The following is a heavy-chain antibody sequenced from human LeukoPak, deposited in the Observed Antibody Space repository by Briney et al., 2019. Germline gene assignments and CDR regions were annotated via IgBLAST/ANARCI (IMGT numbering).Heavy chain of an antibody. CDR1: GFTFSSYW. D-gene: IGHD6-19*01. CDR3: ARVDSSGWYGAFDY. Sequence: PGGFLRLSCAASGFTFSSYWMSWVRQAPGKGLEWVANIKQDGSEKYYVDSVKGRFTISRDNAKNSLYLQMNSLRAEDTAVYYCARVDSSGWYGAFDYWGQGTLVTVSS. J-gene: IGHJ4*02. CDR2: IKQDGSEK. V-gene: IGHV3-7*01.